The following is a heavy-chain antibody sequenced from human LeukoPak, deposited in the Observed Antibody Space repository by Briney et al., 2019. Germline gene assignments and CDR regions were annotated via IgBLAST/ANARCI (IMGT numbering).Heavy chain of an antibody. Sequence: ASVKVSCKASGYTFTSYYMHWVQQAPGQGLEWMGIINPSGGSTSYAQKFQGRVTMTRGTSTSTVYMELSSLRSEDTAVYYCARDPTRRLGIVVVPAAINNWFDPWGQGTLVTVSS. V-gene: IGHV1-46*01. CDR2: INPSGGST. J-gene: IGHJ5*02. D-gene: IGHD2-2*01. CDR1: GYTFTSYY. CDR3: ARDPTRRLGIVVVPAAINNWFDP.